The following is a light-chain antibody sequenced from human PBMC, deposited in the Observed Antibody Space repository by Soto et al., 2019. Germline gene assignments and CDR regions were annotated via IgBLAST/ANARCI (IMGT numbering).Light chain of an antibody. Sequence: DIQMTQSPSPLSASVVDRVTITCLASQSISSWLSWYQQESGKPPKLLIYKASSLESWVPSMFGGSGSGTEFTLTISSLQPDDFATYYCLQYNSYPWTFGQGTKV. CDR3: LQYNSYPWT. CDR2: KAS. V-gene: IGKV1-5*03. CDR1: QSISSW. J-gene: IGKJ1*01.